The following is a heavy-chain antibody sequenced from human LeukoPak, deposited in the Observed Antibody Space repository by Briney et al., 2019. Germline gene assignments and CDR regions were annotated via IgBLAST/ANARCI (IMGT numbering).Heavy chain of an antibody. D-gene: IGHD3-22*01. Sequence: ASVKVSCKASGYTFTGYYMHWVRQAPGQGLEWMGRINPNSGGTNYAQKFQGRVTMTRDTSISTAYMELSRLRSDDTAVYYCARPKTLDSSGHYYSHDAFDIWGQGTMVTVSS. CDR3: ARPKTLDSSGHYYSHDAFDI. J-gene: IGHJ3*02. CDR2: INPNSGGT. V-gene: IGHV1-2*06. CDR1: GYTFTGYY.